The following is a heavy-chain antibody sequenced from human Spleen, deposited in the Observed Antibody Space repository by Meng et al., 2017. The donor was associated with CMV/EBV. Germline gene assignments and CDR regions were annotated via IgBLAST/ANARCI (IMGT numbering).Heavy chain of an antibody. J-gene: IGHJ4*02. Sequence: GGSLRLSCAASGFTFSNYNMHWVRQAPGKGPEWISNITSGSSTTYYADSVKGRFTISRDNARNSLYLQMNILRAEDTAVYYCAREGRPAVRADFDCWGQGSLVTVSS. CDR1: GFTFSNYN. CDR3: AREGRPAVRADFDC. CDR2: ITSGSSTT. D-gene: IGHD4-23*01. V-gene: IGHV3-48*04.